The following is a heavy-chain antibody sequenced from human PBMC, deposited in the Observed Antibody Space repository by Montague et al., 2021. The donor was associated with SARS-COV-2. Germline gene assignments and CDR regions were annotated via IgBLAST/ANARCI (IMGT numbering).Heavy chain of an antibody. CDR3: ARDSIAAAGTDY. CDR1: GGSISSYY. J-gene: IGHJ4*02. CDR2: INHSGST. Sequence: SETLSLTCTVSGGSISSYYWSWIRQPPGKGLEWIGEINHSGSTNXNPSLKSRVTISVDTSKNQFSLKLSSVTAADTAVYYCARDSIAAAGTDYWGQGTLVTVSS. D-gene: IGHD6-13*01. V-gene: IGHV4-34*01.